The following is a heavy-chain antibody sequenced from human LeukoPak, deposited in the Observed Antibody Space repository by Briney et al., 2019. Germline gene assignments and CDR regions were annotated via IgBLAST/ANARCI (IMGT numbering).Heavy chain of an antibody. CDR2: IYYSGST. Sequence: SETLSLTCTVSGGSISSSSYYWGWIRQPPGKGLEWIGSIYYSGSTYYNPSLKSRVTISVDTSKNQFSLKLSSVTAADTGVYYCARQTRDGSGYPDYWGQGTLVTVSS. J-gene: IGHJ4*02. CDR1: GGSISSSSYY. D-gene: IGHD3-22*01. CDR3: ARQTRDGSGYPDY. V-gene: IGHV4-39*01.